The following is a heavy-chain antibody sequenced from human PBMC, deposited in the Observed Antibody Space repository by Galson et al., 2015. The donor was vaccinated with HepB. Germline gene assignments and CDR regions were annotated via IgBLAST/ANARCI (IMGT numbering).Heavy chain of an antibody. CDR3: TTATMIRGEVPYYFYKYGMDV. V-gene: IGHV3-15*07. Sequence: SLRLSCAASGFSFSNAWMNWVRRVPGKGLEWVGHIKSKTYGGTADYAAPVKDRLTLSRDDSKNILYLHLDSLNTEDTGIYYCTTATMIRGEVPYYFYKYGMDVWGQGTAVTVSS. CDR2: IKSKTYGGTA. D-gene: IGHD3-10*01. CDR1: GFSFSNAW. J-gene: IGHJ6*02.